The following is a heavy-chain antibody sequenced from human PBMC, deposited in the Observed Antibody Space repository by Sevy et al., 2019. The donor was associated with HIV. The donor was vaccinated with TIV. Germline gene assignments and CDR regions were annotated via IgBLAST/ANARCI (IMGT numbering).Heavy chain of an antibody. J-gene: IGHJ4*02. Sequence: SETLSLTCTVSGGSISSYYWSWIRQPPGKGLEWIGYISYSGSTNYNPSLKSRVTITVDKSKNQFSLKLSSVTAADTAGYYGARLYPLYYSGRPSYYFDYWGQGTLVTVSS. D-gene: IGHD2-8*01. V-gene: IGHV4-59*01. CDR2: ISYSGST. CDR1: GGSISSYY. CDR3: ARLYPLYYSGRPSYYFDY.